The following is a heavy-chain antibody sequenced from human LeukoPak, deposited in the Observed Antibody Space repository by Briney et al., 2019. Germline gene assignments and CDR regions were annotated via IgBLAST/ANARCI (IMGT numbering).Heavy chain of an antibody. J-gene: IGHJ6*03. CDR1: GGSISSSSYY. Sequence: SSETLSLTCTVSGGSISSSSYYWGWIRQPPGKGLEWIGSIYYSGSTYYNPSLKSRVTISVDTSKNQFSLKLSSVTAADTAVYYCAQQPNWYGYYYYYMDVWGKGTTVTVSS. V-gene: IGHV4-39*07. CDR2: IYYSGST. CDR3: AQQPNWYGYYYYYMDV. D-gene: IGHD1-1*01.